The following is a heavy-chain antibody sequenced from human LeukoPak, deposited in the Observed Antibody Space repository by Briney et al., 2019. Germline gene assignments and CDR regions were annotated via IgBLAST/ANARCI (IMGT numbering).Heavy chain of an antibody. CDR2: VSGYNGNT. D-gene: IGHD2-2*01. V-gene: IGHV1-18*01. CDR1: GYKFISYG. Sequence: ASVKVSCKASGYKFISYGVSWVRQAPGQGLEWMGWVSGYNGNTNYAQKMEYRVIMTTDPATSTAYMELRDLRSGDTAVYYCARSGFCTSSSCYRESDGLDFWGQGTMVTVSS. CDR3: ARSGFCTSSSCYRESDGLDF. J-gene: IGHJ3*01.